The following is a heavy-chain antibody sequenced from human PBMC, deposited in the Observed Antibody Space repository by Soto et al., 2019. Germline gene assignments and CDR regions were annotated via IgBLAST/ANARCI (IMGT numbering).Heavy chain of an antibody. V-gene: IGHV1-69*01. CDR3: AVTVTTHYGMDV. Sequence: QVQLVESGAEVKKPGSSVMVSCKASGGTFSSYAISWVRQAPGQGLEWMGGIIPIFGTANYAQKFQGRVTITADESTSTAYMELSSLRSEDTAVYYCAVTVTTHYGMDVWGQGTTVTVSS. CDR2: IIPIFGTA. D-gene: IGHD4-17*01. J-gene: IGHJ6*02. CDR1: GGTFSSYA.